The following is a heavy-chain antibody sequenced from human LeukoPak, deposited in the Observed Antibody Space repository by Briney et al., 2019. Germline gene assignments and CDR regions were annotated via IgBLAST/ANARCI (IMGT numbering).Heavy chain of an antibody. CDR2: INHSGST. V-gene: IGHV4-34*01. J-gene: IGHJ4*02. CDR1: GGSFSGYY. D-gene: IGHD3-16*02. Sequence: SETLSLTCAVYGGSFSGYYWSWIRRPPGKGLEWIGEINHSGSTNYNPSLKSRVTISVDTSKNQFSLKLSSVTAADTAVYYCARTPWVWGGYRYTGYDYWGQGTLVTVSS. CDR3: ARTPWVWGGYRYTGYDY.